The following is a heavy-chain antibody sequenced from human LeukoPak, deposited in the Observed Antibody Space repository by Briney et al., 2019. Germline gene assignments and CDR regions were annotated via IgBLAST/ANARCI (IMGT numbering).Heavy chain of an antibody. CDR3: ASSGEYCSSTSCTYYYYYGMDV. V-gene: IGHV1-2*02. D-gene: IGHD2-2*01. Sequence: AASVKVSCKASGYTFTGYYMHWVRQAPGQGLEWMGWINPNSGGTNYAQKFQGRVTMTRDTSISTAYMELSRLRSDDTAVYYCASSGEYCSSTSCTYYYYYGMDVWGQGTTVTVSS. CDR1: GYTFTGYY. CDR2: INPNSGGT. J-gene: IGHJ6*02.